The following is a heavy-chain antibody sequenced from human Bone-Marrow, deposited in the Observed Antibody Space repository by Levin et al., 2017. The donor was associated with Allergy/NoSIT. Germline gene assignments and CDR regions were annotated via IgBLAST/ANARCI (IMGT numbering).Heavy chain of an antibody. CDR1: GFTFSSHS. V-gene: IGHV3-48*02. CDR2: ISTTSSTI. J-gene: IGHJ4*02. Sequence: GGSLRLSCAASGFTFSSHSMNWVRQAPGKGLEWVSYISTTSSTIYYADSVKGRFTISRDNAKNSLYLQMNSLRDEATDVYYCARDHITIFSLYFDYWGPGTLVTVSS. D-gene: IGHD3-9*01. CDR3: ARDHITIFSLYFDY.